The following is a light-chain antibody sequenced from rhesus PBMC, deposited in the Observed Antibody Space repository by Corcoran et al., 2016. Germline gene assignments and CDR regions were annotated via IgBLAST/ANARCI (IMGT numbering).Light chain of an antibody. J-gene: IGKJ1*01. CDR3: QQYSSSPPT. V-gene: IGKV1-74*01. CDR2: KAS. Sequence: DIQMTQSPSSLSASVGDRVTITCRASENVNNYLNWYQQKPGKAPKLLIYKASTLQSGVPSRFSGSGSGTDYTLTISSLQSEDFATYYCQQYSSSPPTFCQGTKVEIK. CDR1: ENVNNY.